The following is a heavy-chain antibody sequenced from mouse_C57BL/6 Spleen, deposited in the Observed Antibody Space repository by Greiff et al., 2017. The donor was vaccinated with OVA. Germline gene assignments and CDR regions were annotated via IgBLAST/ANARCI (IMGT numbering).Heavy chain of an antibody. Sequence: EVHLVESGGDLVKPGGSMKLSCAASGFTFSSYGMSWVRQTPDKRLEWVATISSGGSYTYYPDSVKGRFTISRDNAKNTLYLQMSSLKSEDTAMYYCARSPTVVERYWYFDVWGTGTTVTVSS. J-gene: IGHJ1*03. CDR1: GFTFSSYG. CDR2: ISSGGSYT. V-gene: IGHV5-6*01. D-gene: IGHD1-1*01. CDR3: ARSPTVVERYWYFDV.